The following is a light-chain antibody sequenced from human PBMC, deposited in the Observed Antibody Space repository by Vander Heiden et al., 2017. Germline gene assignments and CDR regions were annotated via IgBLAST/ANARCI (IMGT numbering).Light chain of an antibody. CDR1: QSLGSN. J-gene: IGKJ2*01. Sequence: EIVVTQSPVTLSVSPGEIATLPGRASQSLGSNFAWYQHKPGQAPRLLIYGASTRATGIPARFSGSGSGTEFTLTISSLQSEDFAIYYCQQYYSWPYPFGQGTKLEIK. V-gene: IGKV3-15*01. CDR2: GAS. CDR3: QQYYSWPYP.